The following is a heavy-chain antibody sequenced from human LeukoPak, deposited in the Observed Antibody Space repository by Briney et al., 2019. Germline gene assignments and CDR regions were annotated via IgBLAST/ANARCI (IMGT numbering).Heavy chain of an antibody. CDR1: GYTFTNFA. J-gene: IGHJ5*02. D-gene: IGHD6-19*01. CDR2: INTNTGNP. V-gene: IGHV7-4-1*02. CDR3: VRDRYSSSP. Sequence: ASVKVSCKASGYTFTNFAINWVRQAPGQGLEWMGWINTNTGNPTYAQDFTGRFVFSLDTSVSTAYLQISSLTAEDTAIYYRVRDRYSSSPWGQGTLVTVSS.